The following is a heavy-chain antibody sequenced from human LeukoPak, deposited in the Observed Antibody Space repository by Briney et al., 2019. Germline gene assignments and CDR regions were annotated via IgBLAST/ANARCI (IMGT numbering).Heavy chain of an antibody. CDR1: GFTFSSYS. CDR3: ARDSPPIVVVPSFDP. Sequence: GGSLRLSCAASGFTFSSYSMNWVRQAPGKGLEWVSSISSSSSYIYYADSVKGRFTISRGNAKNSLYLQMNSLRAEDTAVYYCARDSPPIVVVPSFDPWGEGTLVTVSS. J-gene: IGHJ5*02. D-gene: IGHD2-2*01. CDR2: ISSSSSYI. V-gene: IGHV3-21*01.